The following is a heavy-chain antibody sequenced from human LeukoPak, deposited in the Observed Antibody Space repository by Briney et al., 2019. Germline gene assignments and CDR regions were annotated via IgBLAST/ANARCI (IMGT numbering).Heavy chain of an antibody. J-gene: IGHJ4*02. CDR3: ARRSKVVVVAAIDFDY. CDR1: GYSFTSYW. CDR2: IYPGDSDT. V-gene: IGHV5-51*01. D-gene: IGHD2-15*01. Sequence: GASLKISCKGSGYSFTSYWIGWVRQMPGKGLEWVGIIYPGDSDTRYSPSFQGQVTISADKSISAAYLQWSSLKASDTAMYYCARRSKVVVVAAIDFDYWGQGTLVTVSS.